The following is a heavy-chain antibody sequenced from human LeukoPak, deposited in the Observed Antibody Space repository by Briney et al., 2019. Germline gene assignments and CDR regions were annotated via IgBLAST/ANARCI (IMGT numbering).Heavy chain of an antibody. CDR1: GFTFSDYS. D-gene: IGHD3-10*01. Sequence: GGSLRLSCAASGFTFSDYSMNWVRQAPGRGLEWVSSISFTSSFVYYADSVKGRFTISRDNAKNSLYLQMNSLRAEDTAVYYCASERLVVRGITGYFDYWGQGTLVTVSS. V-gene: IGHV3-21*01. J-gene: IGHJ4*02. CDR3: ASERLVVRGITGYFDY. CDR2: ISFTSSFV.